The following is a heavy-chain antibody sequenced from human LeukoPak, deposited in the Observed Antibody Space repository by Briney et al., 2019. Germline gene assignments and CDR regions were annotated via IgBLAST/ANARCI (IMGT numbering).Heavy chain of an antibody. D-gene: IGHD3-3*01. CDR3: ARVYAIFGVVISYYFDY. CDR2: IYYSGST. J-gene: IGHJ4*02. Sequence: SETLALTCTVSGGSISSSNYYWGWIRQPPGKGLEWIGSIYYSGSTYYNPSLKSRVTISVDTSKNQFSLKLSSVTAADTAVYYCARVYAIFGVVISYYFDYWGQGTLVTVSS. V-gene: IGHV4-39*07. CDR1: GGSISSSNYY.